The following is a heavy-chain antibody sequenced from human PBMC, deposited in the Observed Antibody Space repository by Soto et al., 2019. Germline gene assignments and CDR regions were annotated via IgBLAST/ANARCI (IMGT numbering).Heavy chain of an antibody. V-gene: IGHV3-7*03. CDR3: AXDGLLFSGPYRPSRFDY. CDR2: IKHDTSEA. Sequence: PGGSLRLSCAASGFKFRNYWMSWVRQAPGKGLEWVGNIKHDTSEAHYADSVKGRFTITRDNIKNFLFLQMNGLRADDTASYYCAXDGLLFSGPYRPSRFDYWGLGTLVTVSS. CDR1: GFKFRNYW. J-gene: IGHJ4*02. D-gene: IGHD3-16*02.